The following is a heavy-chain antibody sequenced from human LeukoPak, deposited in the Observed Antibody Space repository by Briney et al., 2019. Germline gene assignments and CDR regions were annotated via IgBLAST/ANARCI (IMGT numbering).Heavy chain of an antibody. Sequence: SETLSLTCSVSGASISSGSNYWGWIRQPPGKTLEWIGSIYSSGSTYYNPSLKSRVIIIIDTPKNHFSLTLSSVTAADTAVYYCARGNPQTYNWNYFYYYYYMDVWGKGTTVTVSS. CDR2: IYSSGST. CDR1: GASISSGSNY. V-gene: IGHV4-39*07. D-gene: IGHD1-7*01. J-gene: IGHJ6*03. CDR3: ARGNPQTYNWNYFYYYYYMDV.